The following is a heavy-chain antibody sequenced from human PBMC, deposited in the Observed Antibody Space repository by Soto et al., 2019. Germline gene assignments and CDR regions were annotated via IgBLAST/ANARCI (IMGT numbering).Heavy chain of an antibody. D-gene: IGHD3-22*01. Sequence: SETLSLTCAVSGGSISSGGYSWSWIRQPPGKGLEWIGYIYHSGSTYYNPSLKSRVTISVDRSKNQFSLKLSSVTAADTAVYYFARGNYYDSSGYYHDAFDIWGQGTMVTVSS. CDR2: IYHSGST. V-gene: IGHV4-30-2*01. J-gene: IGHJ3*02. CDR3: ARGNYYDSSGYYHDAFDI. CDR1: GGSISSGGYS.